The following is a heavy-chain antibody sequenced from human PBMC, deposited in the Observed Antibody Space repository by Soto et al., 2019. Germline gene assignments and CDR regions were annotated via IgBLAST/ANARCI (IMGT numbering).Heavy chain of an antibody. V-gene: IGHV5-51*01. CDR1: GYDVTNYW. J-gene: IGHJ4*02. CDR3: ARRAEYDSASGCSFDS. Sequence: ETLKISCKGSGYDVTNYWIGWMRQMPGKGLEWMGIVYPGDSYNTYRPSFQGQVTISADNSITTAYLQWSSLKASDTAIYYCARRAEYDSASGCSFDSWGQGSLFTVSS. CDR2: VYPGDSYN. D-gene: IGHD2-15*01.